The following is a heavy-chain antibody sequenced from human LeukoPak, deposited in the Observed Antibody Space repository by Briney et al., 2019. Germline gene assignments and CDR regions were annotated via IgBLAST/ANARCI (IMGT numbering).Heavy chain of an antibody. D-gene: IGHD3-22*01. CDR1: GFTFSSHW. Sequence: GRSLRLSCAASGFTFSSHWMHWVRQAPGKGLVWVSRINGDGSNTTYADSVKGRLTISRDNAKNTLYLQMNSLRAEDTAVYYCARDPSEYYYDSSGRDPDDAFDIWGQGTMVTVSS. V-gene: IGHV3-74*03. CDR3: ARDPSEYYYDSSGRDPDDAFDI. J-gene: IGHJ3*02. CDR2: INGDGSNT.